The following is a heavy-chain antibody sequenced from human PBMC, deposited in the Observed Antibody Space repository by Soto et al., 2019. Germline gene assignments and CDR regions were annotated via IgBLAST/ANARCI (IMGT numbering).Heavy chain of an antibody. Sequence: GGSLRLSCAASGFTFSDYYMSWIRQAPGKGLEWVSYISSSGSTICYADSVKGRFTISRDNAKNSLYLQMNSLRAEDTAVYYCAREVAHYDILTGYPGFGYWGQGTLVTVSS. D-gene: IGHD3-9*01. CDR2: ISSSGSTI. J-gene: IGHJ4*02. CDR1: GFTFSDYY. V-gene: IGHV3-11*01. CDR3: AREVAHYDILTGYPGFGY.